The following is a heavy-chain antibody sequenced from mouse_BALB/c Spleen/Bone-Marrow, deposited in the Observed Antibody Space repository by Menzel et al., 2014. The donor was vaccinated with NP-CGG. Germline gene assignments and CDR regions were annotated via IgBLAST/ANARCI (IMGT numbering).Heavy chain of an antibody. CDR2: IRSKINKYAT. V-gene: IGHV10-3*03. J-gene: IGHJ4*01. CDR3: VRENYFPYAMEY. Sequence: EVMLEESGGGMAQPKGSLKLSCAASGFTLNTYAMHWVCQAPGKGLEWVARIRSKINKYATYYADSVKDRFTISRDDSQNMLYLQMNNMKTEDTGMYYCVRENYFPYAMEYSGQEASVTISS. D-gene: IGHD1-1*02. CDR1: GFTLNTYA.